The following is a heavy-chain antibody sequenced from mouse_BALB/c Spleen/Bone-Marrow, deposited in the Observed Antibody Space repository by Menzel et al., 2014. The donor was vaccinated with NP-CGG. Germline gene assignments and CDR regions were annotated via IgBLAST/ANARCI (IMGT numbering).Heavy chain of an antibody. J-gene: IGHJ4*01. CDR3: ARCLTRTSAMDY. Sequence: VQLQQSGAELVRPGPSVKVSCKASGYAFTNYLIEWVKQRPGQGLEWIGVINPGSGGTNYNEKFKAKATLTVDKSSSTAYMHLSSLTSDDSAVYFCARCLTRTSAMDYWGQGTSVTVSS. CDR2: INPGSGGT. V-gene: IGHV1-54*01. CDR1: GYAFTNYL. D-gene: IGHD4-1*01.